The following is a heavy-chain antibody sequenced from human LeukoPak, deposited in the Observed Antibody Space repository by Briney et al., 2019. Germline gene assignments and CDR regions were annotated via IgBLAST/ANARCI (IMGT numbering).Heavy chain of an antibody. J-gene: IGHJ4*02. CDR3: ARVIHYALYFDY. V-gene: IGHV4-30-2*01. Sequence: PSQTLSLTCTVSGSSISSGGYYWSWIRQPPGKGLEWIGYIYHSGSTYYNPSLKSRVTISVDRSKNQFSLKLSSVTAADTAVYYCARVIHYALYFDYWGQGTLVTVSS. CDR1: GSSISSGGYY. CDR2: IYHSGST. D-gene: IGHD4-17*01.